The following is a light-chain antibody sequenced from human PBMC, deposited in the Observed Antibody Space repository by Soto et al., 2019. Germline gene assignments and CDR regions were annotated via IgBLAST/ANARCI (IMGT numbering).Light chain of an antibody. Sequence: QSALTQPASVSGSPGQSITISCTGTSSDVGSYNLVSWYQQHPGKAPKLMIYEGSKRPSGVANRFSGSKSGNTASLTISGLQAEEEADYYCCSYAGSSTLYVVFGGGTKLTVL. CDR2: EGS. J-gene: IGLJ2*01. CDR3: CSYAGSSTLYVV. V-gene: IGLV2-23*01. CDR1: SSDVGSYNL.